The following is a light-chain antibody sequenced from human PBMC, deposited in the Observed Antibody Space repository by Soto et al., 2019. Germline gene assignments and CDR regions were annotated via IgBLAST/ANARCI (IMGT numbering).Light chain of an antibody. V-gene: IGKV1-5*03. Sequence: DIQMTQSPSTLSASVGDRVTITCRASQSINSRLAWYQQKPGKAPKLLIYKASSLESGVPSRFSGSGSGTEFTLTISSLQPDDFATYYCQQYNNYWTFGKGTKVEIK. CDR2: KAS. CDR1: QSINSR. CDR3: QQYNNYWT. J-gene: IGKJ1*01.